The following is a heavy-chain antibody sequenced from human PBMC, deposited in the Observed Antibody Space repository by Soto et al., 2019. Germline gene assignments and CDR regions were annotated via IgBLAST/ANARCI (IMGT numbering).Heavy chain of an antibody. J-gene: IGHJ3*01. Sequence: EVQLLESGGGLVQPGGSLRLSCAASGFTFSSYAMSWVRQAPGKGLEWVSAISGSGGSTYYADSVKGRFTISRDNSKNTLYLQMNSLRAEDTAVYYCAKALLLWFGELLSNAFDFGGQGTMVTVSS. CDR3: AKALLLWFGELLSNAFDF. CDR2: ISGSGGST. D-gene: IGHD3-10*01. CDR1: GFTFSSYA. V-gene: IGHV3-23*01.